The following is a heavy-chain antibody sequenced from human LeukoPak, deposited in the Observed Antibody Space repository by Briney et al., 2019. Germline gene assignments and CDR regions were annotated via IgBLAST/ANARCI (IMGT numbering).Heavy chain of an antibody. CDR1: DGSISGYY. V-gene: IGHV4-4*07. D-gene: IGHD4-23*01. CDR2: IYTSGSA. CDR3: ARGPQDYGGHSDYNDGFDI. Sequence: SETLSLTCTVSDGSISGYYWSWSRQPDAQGQEWIGRIYTSGSASYNPSLKSRVTMSVDMSKNPFSLQLSSVTGADTAVYYCARGPQDYGGHSDYNDGFDIWGQGTMVTVSS. J-gene: IGHJ3*02.